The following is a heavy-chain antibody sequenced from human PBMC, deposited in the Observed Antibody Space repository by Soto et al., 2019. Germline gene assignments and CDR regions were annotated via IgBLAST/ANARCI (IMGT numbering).Heavy chain of an antibody. D-gene: IGHD3-16*02. J-gene: IGHJ6*02. CDR1: GGSISSYY. V-gene: IGHV4-4*07. CDR3: AGEYDYVWGSYRLGYYYGMDV. Sequence: PSETLSLTCTVSGGSISSYYWSWIRQPAGKGLEWIGRIYTSGSTNYNPSLKSRVTMSVDTSKNQFSLRLSSVTAADTAVYYCAGEYDYVWGSYRLGYYYGMDVWGQGTTVTVSS. CDR2: IYTSGST.